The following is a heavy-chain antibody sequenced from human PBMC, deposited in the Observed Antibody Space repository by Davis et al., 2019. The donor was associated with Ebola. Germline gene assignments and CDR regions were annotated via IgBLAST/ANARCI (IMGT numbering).Heavy chain of an antibody. CDR1: GDSVSSGG. D-gene: IGHD6-19*01. J-gene: IGHJ6*02. CDR2: TYYKSKWYN. CDR3: ARGWQRSGMDV. Sequence: SCAISGDSVSSGGWNWIRQSPSRGLEWLGRTYYKSKWYNDSAPSVRGRITINPDTSQNRFSLQLNSVTPEDTAVYYCARGWQRSGMDVWGQGTTVTVSS. V-gene: IGHV6-1*01.